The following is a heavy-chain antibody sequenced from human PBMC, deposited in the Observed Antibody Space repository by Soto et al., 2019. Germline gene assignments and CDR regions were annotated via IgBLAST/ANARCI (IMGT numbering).Heavy chain of an antibody. V-gene: IGHV4-39*01. CDR1: GGSISSSRFY. Sequence: QLQESGPGLVKPSETLSLTCTVSGGSISSSRFYWGWIRQPPGKGLEWIGSIYYTGTTYYNPSLKTRVTISVDTSKKQCSLNLSSVTAADTAVYYCGTSSTSYTDWFDPWGQGTLVTVSS. D-gene: IGHD2-2*01. CDR2: IYYTGTT. J-gene: IGHJ5*02. CDR3: GTSSTSYTDWFDP.